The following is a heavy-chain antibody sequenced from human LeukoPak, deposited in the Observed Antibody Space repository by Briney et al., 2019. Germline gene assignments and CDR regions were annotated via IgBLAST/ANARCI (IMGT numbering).Heavy chain of an antibody. Sequence: GGSLRLSCAASGFTFSSYGMSWVRQAPGKGLECVSAISGTGGTTYYADSVRGRFTISRDNSRNTLYLQMNSLRAEDTAIYYCAKNGDRGAYCSGGTCYPYYYYYMDVWGKGTTVTISS. J-gene: IGHJ6*03. CDR1: GFTFSSYG. V-gene: IGHV3-23*01. CDR2: ISGTGGTT. CDR3: AKNGDRGAYCSGGTCYPYYYYYMDV. D-gene: IGHD2-15*01.